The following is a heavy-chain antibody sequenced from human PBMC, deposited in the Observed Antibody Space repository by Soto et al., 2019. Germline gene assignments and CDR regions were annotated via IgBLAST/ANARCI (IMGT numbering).Heavy chain of an antibody. CDR2: IYYSGST. D-gene: IGHD1-7*01. J-gene: IGHJ6*02. CDR3: ARTYNWNYNYYYYGMDV. Sequence: ILSLTCTVSGGSISSYYWSWIRQPPGKGLEWIGYIYYSGSTNYNPSLKSRVTISVDTSKNQFSLKLSSVTAADTAVYYCARTYNWNYNYYYYGMDVWGQGTTVTVSS. CDR1: GGSISSYY. V-gene: IGHV4-59*01.